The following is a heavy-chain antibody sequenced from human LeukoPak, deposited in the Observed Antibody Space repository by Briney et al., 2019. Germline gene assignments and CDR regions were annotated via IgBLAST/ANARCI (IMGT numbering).Heavy chain of an antibody. D-gene: IGHD6-13*01. Sequence: GGSLRLSCAASGFTFSSYAMSWVRQAPGKGLEWVSAISGSGGSTYYADSVKGRFTISRDNAKNSLYLQMNSLRAEDTALYYCAKDVSGAAAGTGYFDYWGQGTLVTVSS. CDR1: GFTFSSYA. CDR2: ISGSGGST. CDR3: AKDVSGAAAGTGYFDY. J-gene: IGHJ4*02. V-gene: IGHV3-23*01.